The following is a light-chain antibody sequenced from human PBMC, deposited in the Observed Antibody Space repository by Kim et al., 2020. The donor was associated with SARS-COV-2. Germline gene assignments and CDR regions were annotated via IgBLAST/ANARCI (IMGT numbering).Light chain of an antibody. CDR2: GPS. V-gene: IGKV3-15*01. CDR1: QRVSRN. Sequence: SVSPGQPPPLARTASQRVSRNLAWYQPRPGQPPRLLICGPSPRATGIPARCSAGGSGTEFPLTLSGLQSEGFALHYGQRYNKWPYTFGQGTTREI. J-gene: IGKJ2*01. CDR3: QRYNKWPYT.